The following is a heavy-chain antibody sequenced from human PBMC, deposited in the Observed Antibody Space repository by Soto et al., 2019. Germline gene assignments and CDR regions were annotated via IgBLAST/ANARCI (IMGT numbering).Heavy chain of an antibody. CDR2: IWYDGSNK. D-gene: IGHD4-17*01. V-gene: IGHV3-33*01. CDR1: GFTFSSYG. CDR3: ARPVYGDYVVSGYDAFDI. J-gene: IGHJ3*02. Sequence: GGSLRLSCAASGFTFSSYGMHWVRQAPGKGLEWVAVIWYDGSNKYYADSVKGRFTISRDNSKNTLYLQMNSLRAEDTAVYYCARPVYGDYVVSGYDAFDIWGQGTMVTVSS.